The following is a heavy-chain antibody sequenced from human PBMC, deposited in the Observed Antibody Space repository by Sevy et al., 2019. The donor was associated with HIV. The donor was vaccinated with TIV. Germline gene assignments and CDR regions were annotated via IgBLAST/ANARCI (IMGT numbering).Heavy chain of an antibody. V-gene: IGHV3-30*18. Sequence: GGSLRLSCAASGFTFSSYGMHWVRQAPGKGLEWVAVISYDGSNKYDADSVKGRFTISRDNSKNTLYLQMNSLRAEDTAVYYCAKEDRRAVACTGGFDYGGQGTLVTVSS. D-gene: IGHD6-19*01. CDR1: GFTFSSYG. CDR3: AKEDRRAVACTGGFDY. J-gene: IGHJ4*02. CDR2: ISYDGSNK.